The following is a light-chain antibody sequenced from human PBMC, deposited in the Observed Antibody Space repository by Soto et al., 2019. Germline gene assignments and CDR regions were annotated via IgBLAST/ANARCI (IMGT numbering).Light chain of an antibody. Sequence: QSALTQPPSVSGSPGQSITISCTGTRSDVGGYNYVSWYQQHPGKAPKLMIYEVSNRPSGVSNRFSGSKSGNTASLTISGLQAEYEADYYCSSYTGSSTHGVFGGGTKLTVL. CDR2: EVS. V-gene: IGLV2-14*01. CDR3: SSYTGSSTHGV. CDR1: RSDVGGYNY. J-gene: IGLJ3*02.